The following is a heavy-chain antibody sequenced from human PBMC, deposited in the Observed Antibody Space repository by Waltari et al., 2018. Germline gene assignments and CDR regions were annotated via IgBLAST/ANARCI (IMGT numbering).Heavy chain of an antibody. V-gene: IGHV3-11*01. CDR3: AREYFKRFDY. CDR1: GFGFSDYY. CDR2: IISSGRGA. Sequence: QVELVESGGGLVKPGGSLRLSCAVSGFGFSDYYMTWMRQAPGKGLEWVAYIISSGRGAYYADSLEGRFTVSRDNANNLLYLQMNNLRVEDTAVYYCAREYFKRFDYWGQGTQVTVSS. J-gene: IGHJ4*02. D-gene: IGHD3-9*01.